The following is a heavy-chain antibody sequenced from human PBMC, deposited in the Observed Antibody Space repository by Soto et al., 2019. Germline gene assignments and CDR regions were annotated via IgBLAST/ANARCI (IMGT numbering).Heavy chain of an antibody. CDR1: GYTFTGYY. J-gene: IGHJ5*02. Sequence: QVQLVQSGAEVKKPGASVKVSCKASGYTFTGYYMHWVRQAPGQGLEWMGWINPNSGGTNYAQKFQGRVTMSRDTSIRTAYRELSRLRSDDTAVYYCARAPLPPFGLRRGLFDPWGQGPLVTVSS. D-gene: IGHD3-3*01. CDR2: INPNSGGT. CDR3: ARAPLPPFGLRRGLFDP. V-gene: IGHV1-2*02.